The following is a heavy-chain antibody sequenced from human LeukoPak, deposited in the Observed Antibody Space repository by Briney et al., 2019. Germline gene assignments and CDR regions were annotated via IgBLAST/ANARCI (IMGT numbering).Heavy chain of an antibody. D-gene: IGHD5-12*01. V-gene: IGHV1-46*01. CDR3: ARDWGGSMVATAYEAPTDY. Sequence: ASVKVSCKASGYTFTSYYMHWVRQAPGQGLEWMGIINPSGGSTSCAQKFQGRVTMTRDTSTSTVYMELSSLRSEDTAVYYCARDWGGSMVATAYEAPTDYWGQGTLVTVSS. CDR2: INPSGGST. CDR1: GYTFTSYY. J-gene: IGHJ4*02.